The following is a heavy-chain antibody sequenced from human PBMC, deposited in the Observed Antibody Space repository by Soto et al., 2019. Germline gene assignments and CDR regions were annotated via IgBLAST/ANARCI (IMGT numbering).Heavy chain of an antibody. CDR3: ARERAVAGQFHNDY. Sequence: QVQLVQSGAEVKKPGSSVKVSCKASGGTFSSYTISWVRQAPGQGLEWMGRIIPILGIANYAQKFQGRVTITADKSTSTAYMELSSLRSEDTAVYYCARERAVAGQFHNDYWGQGTLVTVSS. V-gene: IGHV1-69*08. CDR1: GGTFSSYT. CDR2: IIPILGIA. J-gene: IGHJ4*02. D-gene: IGHD6-19*01.